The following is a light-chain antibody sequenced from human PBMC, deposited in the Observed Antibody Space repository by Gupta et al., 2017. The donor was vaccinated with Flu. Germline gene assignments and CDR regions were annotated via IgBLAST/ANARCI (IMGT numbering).Light chain of an antibody. CDR2: DAS. J-gene: IGKJ2*02. CDR1: QSVSSY. Sequence: EVALTLSPATPSLSPGERATLSCRASQSVSSYLAWYQQKTGQAPRLLIYDASNGATGIPARFSGSGSWTDFTLTISRLEPEDFAVYYCQQRSNWPGTFGQGTKLEIK. CDR3: QQRSNWPGT. V-gene: IGKV3-11*01.